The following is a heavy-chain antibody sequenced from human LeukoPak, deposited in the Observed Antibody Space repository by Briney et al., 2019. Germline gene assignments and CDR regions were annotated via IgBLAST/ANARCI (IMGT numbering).Heavy chain of an antibody. V-gene: IGHV1-46*01. CDR2: INPSGGST. CDR1: GYTFTSYY. CDR3: ARAPALTYYDFWSGPKARSYYYYGMDV. J-gene: IGHJ6*02. D-gene: IGHD3-3*01. Sequence: WASVKVSCKASGYTFTSYYMHWVRQAPGQGLEWMGIINPSGGSTSYAQKFQGRVTMTRDTSTSTVYMELSSLRSEDTAVYYCARAPALTYYDFWSGPKARSYYYYGMDVWGQGTTVTVSS.